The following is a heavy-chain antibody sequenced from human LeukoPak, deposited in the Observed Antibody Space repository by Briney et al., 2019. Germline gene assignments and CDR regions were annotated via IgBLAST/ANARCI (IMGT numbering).Heavy chain of an antibody. J-gene: IGHJ4*02. Sequence: PGGSLRLSCAASGFTFSSYWMSWVRQAPGKGLEWVANIKQDGSEKYYVDSVKGRFTISRDDAKNSLYLQMNSLRAEDTAVYYCARGGYYSSGWYFDYWGQGTLVTVSS. CDR2: IKQDGSEK. D-gene: IGHD6-19*01. V-gene: IGHV3-7*01. CDR3: ARGGYYSSGWYFDY. CDR1: GFTFSSYW.